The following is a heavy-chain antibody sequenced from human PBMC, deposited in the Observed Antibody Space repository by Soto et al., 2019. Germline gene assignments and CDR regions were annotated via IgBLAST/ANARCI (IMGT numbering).Heavy chain of an antibody. CDR1: GFTFSSYA. V-gene: IGHV3-23*01. CDR3: AKVELRRYYYDSSGPGLGY. D-gene: IGHD3-22*01. Sequence: GSLRLSCAASGFTFSSYAMSWVRQAPGKGLEWVSAISGSGGSTYYADSVKGRFTISRDNSKNTLYLQMNSLRAEDTAVYYCAKVELRRYYYDSSGPGLGYWGQGTLVTVSS. J-gene: IGHJ4*02. CDR2: ISGSGGST.